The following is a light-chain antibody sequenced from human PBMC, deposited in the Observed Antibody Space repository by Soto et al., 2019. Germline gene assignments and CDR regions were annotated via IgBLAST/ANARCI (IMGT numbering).Light chain of an antibody. CDR2: DVS. CDR3: SSYTSSSTLV. J-gene: IGLJ2*01. CDR1: RSDVGGYNY. V-gene: IGLV2-14*01. Sequence: QSALTQPASVSGSPGQSITISCTGTRSDVGGYNYVSWYQQHPGKAPKLMIYDVSNRPSGVSTRFSGSKSGNTASLTISGLQAEDEADYSCSSYTSSSTLVFGGGTKLTVL.